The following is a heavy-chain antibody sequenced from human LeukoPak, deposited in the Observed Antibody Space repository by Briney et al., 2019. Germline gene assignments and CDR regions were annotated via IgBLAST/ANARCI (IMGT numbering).Heavy chain of an antibody. J-gene: IGHJ5*02. CDR2: IIPLFNIA. CDR1: GGTFTSHI. V-gene: IGHV1-69*13. CDR3: ARGGHGSSLDFNWFNP. D-gene: IGHD6-13*01. Sequence: SVKVSCKASGGTFTSHIISWVRQAPGQGLEWVGGIIPLFNIAKYAQVFQGRVTITADESTSTAFMELTSLKPEDTAVYYCARGGHGSSLDFNWFNPWGQGTLVTVSS.